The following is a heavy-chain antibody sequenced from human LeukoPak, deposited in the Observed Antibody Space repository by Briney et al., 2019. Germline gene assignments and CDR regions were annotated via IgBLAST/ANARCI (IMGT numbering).Heavy chain of an antibody. CDR2: IYPDDSNT. J-gene: IGHJ4*02. D-gene: IGHD3-10*01. V-gene: IGHV5-51*01. Sequence: GESLKISCMGSGYRFKFYWIAWVRQMPGKGLEWMGTIYPDDSNTKYSPSFQGQVTISADKSIGVAYLQWSRLRASDSAIYYCARGSGSFPIFDFWGQATLLTVSS. CDR1: GYRFKFYW. CDR3: ARGSGSFPIFDF.